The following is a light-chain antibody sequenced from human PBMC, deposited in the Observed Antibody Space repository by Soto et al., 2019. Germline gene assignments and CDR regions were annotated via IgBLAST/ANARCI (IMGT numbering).Light chain of an antibody. V-gene: IGKV3-20*01. Sequence: EMVLTQSPGTLSLSPGERATLSCRASQSVSSSYLAWYQQKPGQAPRLLIYGASSRATGIPDRFSGSGSGTDFTLTISRLEPEDFAVYYCQQYGSPPWTVGQGTKVEIK. CDR2: GAS. J-gene: IGKJ1*01. CDR3: QQYGSPPWT. CDR1: QSVSSSY.